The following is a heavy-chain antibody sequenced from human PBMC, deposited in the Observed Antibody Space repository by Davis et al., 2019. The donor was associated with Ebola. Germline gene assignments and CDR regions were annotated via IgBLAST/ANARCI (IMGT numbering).Heavy chain of an antibody. D-gene: IGHD3-10*01. CDR1: GYTFTSYD. CDR2: MNPNSGNT. J-gene: IGHJ4*02. V-gene: IGHV1-8*03. CDR3: ARAGSYTSPHHFDY. Sequence: ASVKVSCKASGYTFTSYDINWVRQATGQGLEWMGWMNPNSGNTGYAQKFQGRVTITRNTSISTAYMELSSLRSEDTAVYYCARAGSYTSPHHFDYWGQGTLVTVSS.